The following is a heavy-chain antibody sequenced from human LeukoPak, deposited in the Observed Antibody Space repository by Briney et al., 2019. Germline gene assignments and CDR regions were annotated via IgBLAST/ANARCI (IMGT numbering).Heavy chain of an antibody. Sequence: GGSLRLSCAASGFTFSSYAMSWVRQAPGKGLEWVSAISGSGGSTYYADSVKGRFTISRDNSKNTLYLQMNSLRAEDTAVYYCAKDAGASSGWYHPNPLTLDYWGQGTLVTVSS. J-gene: IGHJ4*02. CDR1: GFTFSSYA. V-gene: IGHV3-23*01. CDR2: ISGSGGST. CDR3: AKDAGASSGWYHPNPLTLDY. D-gene: IGHD6-19*01.